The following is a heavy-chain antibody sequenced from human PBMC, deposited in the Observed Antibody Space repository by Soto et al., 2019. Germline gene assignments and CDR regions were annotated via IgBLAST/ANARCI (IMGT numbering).Heavy chain of an antibody. CDR2: MHYSGSS. Sequence: SETLSLTCSFSGDSVTSHYLTWIRQSPEKGLEWIGNMHYSGSSHYNPSLKSRVTISVDTSKNQFSLKLSSVTVTDTAVYYCASITRAKYSYGYLDYWGQGTLVTVSS. CDR1: GDSVTSHY. CDR3: ASITRAKYSYGYLDY. J-gene: IGHJ4*02. V-gene: IGHV4-59*08. D-gene: IGHD5-18*01.